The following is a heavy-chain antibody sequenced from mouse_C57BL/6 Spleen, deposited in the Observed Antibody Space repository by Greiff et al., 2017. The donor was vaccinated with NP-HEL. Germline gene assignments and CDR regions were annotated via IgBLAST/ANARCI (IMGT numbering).Heavy chain of an antibody. CDR1: GYAFSSSW. Sequence: QVQLQQSGPELVKPGASVKISCKASGYAFSSSWMNWVKQRPGKGLEWIGRIYPGDGDTNYKGKFKGKATLTADKSSSTAYMQLSSLTSEDSAVYFCASPISSTTVVDYWGQGTTLTVSS. J-gene: IGHJ2*01. CDR2: IYPGDGDT. D-gene: IGHD1-1*01. V-gene: IGHV1-82*01. CDR3: ASPISSTTVVDY.